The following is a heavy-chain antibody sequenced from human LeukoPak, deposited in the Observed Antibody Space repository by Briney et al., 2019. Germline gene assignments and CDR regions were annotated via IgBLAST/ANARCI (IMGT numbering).Heavy chain of an antibody. CDR2: IYYSGST. V-gene: IGHV4-59*01. CDR1: GGSISSYY. J-gene: IGHJ6*02. CDR3: ARQRAYQLLYWNYYYYGMDV. D-gene: IGHD2-2*02. Sequence: SETLSLTRTVSGGSISSYYWSWIRQPPGKGLEWIGYIYYSGSTNYNPSLKSRVTISVDTSKNQSSLKLSSVTAADTAVYYCARQRAYQLLYWNYYYYGMDVWGQGTTVTVSS.